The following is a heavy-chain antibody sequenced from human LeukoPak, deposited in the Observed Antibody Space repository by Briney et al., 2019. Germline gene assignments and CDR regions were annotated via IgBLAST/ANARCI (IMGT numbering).Heavy chain of an antibody. Sequence: SETLSLTCAVYGGSFSGYYWSWIRQPPGRGLEWIGEINHSGSTNYNPSLKSRVTISVDTSKNQFSLKLRFVTAADTAVYYCARVRCSGGSCPYYYYYYYMDVWGKGTTVTVSS. V-gene: IGHV4-34*01. CDR1: GGSFSGYY. CDR2: INHSGST. J-gene: IGHJ6*03. D-gene: IGHD2-15*01. CDR3: ARVRCSGGSCPYYYYYYYMDV.